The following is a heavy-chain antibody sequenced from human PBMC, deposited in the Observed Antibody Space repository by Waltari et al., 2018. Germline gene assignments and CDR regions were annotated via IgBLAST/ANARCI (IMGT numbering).Heavy chain of an antibody. CDR1: GFTFIDYY. CDR2: ISNSGNTI. CDR3: ARSNMVLTIFAIPNFDS. Sequence: QVQLVESGGGLVPPGGSLRLSCTASGFTFIDYYMRWIRQAPGKGLEWSSYISNSGNTIYYADSVKGRFTISRDNAKNSLSLQMNSLRGEDTAVYYCARSNMVLTIFAIPNFDSWGQGTLVTVSS. V-gene: IGHV3-11*01. J-gene: IGHJ4*02. D-gene: IGHD2-2*02.